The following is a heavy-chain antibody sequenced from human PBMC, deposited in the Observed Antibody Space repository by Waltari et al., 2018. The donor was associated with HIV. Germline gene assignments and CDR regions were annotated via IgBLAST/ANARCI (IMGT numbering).Heavy chain of an antibody. Sequence: EVQLLESGGGLVQPGGSLRLSCAASGFTFINYAMSWVRQAPGFSLLWVAGISGSGGSTYYADSVKGRFTISRDNSKNTLYLQMNSLRAEDTALYYCAKDYSGSYTRGYSDYWGQGTLVTVSS. J-gene: IGHJ4*02. CDR2: ISGSGGST. V-gene: IGHV3-23*01. CDR1: GFTFINYA. D-gene: IGHD1-26*01. CDR3: AKDYSGSYTRGYSDY.